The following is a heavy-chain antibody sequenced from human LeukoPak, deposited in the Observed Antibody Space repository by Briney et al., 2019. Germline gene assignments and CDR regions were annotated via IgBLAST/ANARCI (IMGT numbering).Heavy chain of an antibody. V-gene: IGHV4-39*07. CDR1: GGSISSSSYY. CDR2: IYYSGST. CDR3: ARVYSSSKGDWFDH. Sequence: SETLSLICTVSGGSISSSSYYWGWIRQPRGKGLEWIGSIYYSGSTYYNPSRKSRFTISVDTSKNQFSLKLSSVTAADTAVYYCARVYSSSKGDWFDHWGQGTLVTVSS. J-gene: IGHJ5*02. D-gene: IGHD6-13*01.